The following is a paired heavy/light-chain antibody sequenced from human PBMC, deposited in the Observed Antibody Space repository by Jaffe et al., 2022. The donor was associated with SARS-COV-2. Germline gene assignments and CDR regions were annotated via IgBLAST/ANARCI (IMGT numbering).Light chain of an antibody. CDR3: SSYTTSSTLGV. Sequence: QSALTQPASVSGCPGQSITISCTGSSSDVGGYNYVSWYQQHPGKAPKLMIYDVSNRPSGVSNRFSGSKSGNTASLTISGLQAEDEADYYCSSYTTSSTLGVFGGGTKLTVL. J-gene: IGLJ3*02. CDR2: DVS. V-gene: IGLV2-14*01. CDR1: SSDVGGYNY.
Heavy chain of an antibody. Sequence: EVQLVESGGGLVQPGGSLGLSCAGSGFTFSSYNMNWVRQAPGKGLEWVSYISSSSSTIYYADSVKGRFTISRDNAKNSLYLQMNSLRAEDTAVYYCARAHSSSTTPTFDYWGPGTLVTVSS. J-gene: IGHJ4*02. CDR1: GFTFSSYN. CDR2: ISSSSSTI. D-gene: IGHD6-13*01. V-gene: IGHV3-48*01. CDR3: ARAHSSSTTPTFDY.